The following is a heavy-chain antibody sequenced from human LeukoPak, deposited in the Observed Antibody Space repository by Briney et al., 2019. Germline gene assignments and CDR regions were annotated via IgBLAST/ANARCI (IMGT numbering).Heavy chain of an antibody. D-gene: IGHD3/OR15-3a*01. J-gene: IGHJ6*03. CDR2: MNPNSGNT. V-gene: IGHV1-8*01. Sequence: ASVKVSCKASVYTFTSYDMNWVRQATGQALEWLGWMNPNSGNTGYAQNFQGGVTMTMNTSITTAYMELSSLRSEDTAVYYCARALSWTTESYYYMDVWGKGTTVTVSS. CDR1: VYTFTSYD. CDR3: ARALSWTTESYYYMDV.